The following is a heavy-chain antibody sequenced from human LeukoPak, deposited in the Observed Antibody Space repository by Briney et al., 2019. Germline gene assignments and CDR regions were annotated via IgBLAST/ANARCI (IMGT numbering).Heavy chain of an antibody. CDR2: ISYDGSNK. CDR1: GFTFSSYG. D-gene: IGHD2-21*02. J-gene: IGHJ4*02. CDR3: AKERCGGDCYQDY. V-gene: IGHV3-30*18. Sequence: PGGSLRLSCAASGFTFSSYGMHWVRQAPGKGLEWVAVISYDGSNKYYADSVKGRFTISRDNSKNTLYLQMNSLRAEDTAVYHCAKERCGGDCYQDYWGQGTLVTVSS.